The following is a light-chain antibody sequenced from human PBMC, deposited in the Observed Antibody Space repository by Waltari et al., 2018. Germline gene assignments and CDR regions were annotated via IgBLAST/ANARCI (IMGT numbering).Light chain of an antibody. Sequence: QSALTQPASVSGSPGQSITISCTGTSSDVGGYNFVSWYQQHPGKAPKFMIFDVSRRPSGVSNRFSGSKSGNTASLTISGLQAEDEADYYCSSCTTSGTNVFGTGTKVTVL. CDR3: SSCTTSGTNV. V-gene: IGLV2-14*01. J-gene: IGLJ1*01. CDR2: DVS. CDR1: SSDVGGYNF.